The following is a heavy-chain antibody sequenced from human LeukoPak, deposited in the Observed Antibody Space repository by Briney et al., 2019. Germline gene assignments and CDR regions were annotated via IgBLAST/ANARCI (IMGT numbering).Heavy chain of an antibody. CDR2: IYPGDSDT. V-gene: IGHV5-51*01. Sequence: GESLKISGKGSGYSFTSYWIGWVRQMPGKGLEWMGIIYPGDSDTRYSPSFQGQVTISANKSISNAYLQGGSLMDSDTAMYSCARKRGRDIGRYYCMDVWGQGTPVTVSS. CDR3: ARKRGRDIGRYYCMDV. J-gene: IGHJ6*02. CDR1: GYSFTSYW. D-gene: IGHD2-15*01.